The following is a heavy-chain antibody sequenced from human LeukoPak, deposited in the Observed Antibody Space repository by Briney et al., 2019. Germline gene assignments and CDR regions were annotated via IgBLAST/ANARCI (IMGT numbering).Heavy chain of an antibody. CDR2: TYYRSKWYN. CDR3: LRDSGLGNDAFDI. Sequence: SQTLSLTCAISGDSVSSNTGGWNWIRQSPSRGLEWLGRTYYRSKWYNEYAGSLRSRVTINPDTSKNQFSLQLNSVTPEDTAVYYCLRDSGLGNDAFDIWGHGTMVTVSS. J-gene: IGHJ3*02. V-gene: IGHV6-1*01. CDR1: GDSVSSNTGG. D-gene: IGHD3-10*01.